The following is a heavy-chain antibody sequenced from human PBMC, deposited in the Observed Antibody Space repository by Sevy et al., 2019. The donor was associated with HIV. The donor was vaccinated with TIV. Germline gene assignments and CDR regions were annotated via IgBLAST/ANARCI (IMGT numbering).Heavy chain of an antibody. CDR1: GFTFSSYA. J-gene: IGHJ4*02. CDR2: ISNDGSNK. V-gene: IGHV3-30-3*01. Sequence: GESLKISCAASGFTFSSYAMHWVRQAPGKGLEWVAVISNDGSNKYYADSVKGRFTISRDNSKNTLYLQMNSLRAEDTAVYYCARGGGDGYKDPPFDYWGQGTLVTVSS. D-gene: IGHD5-12*01. CDR3: ARGGGDGYKDPPFDY.